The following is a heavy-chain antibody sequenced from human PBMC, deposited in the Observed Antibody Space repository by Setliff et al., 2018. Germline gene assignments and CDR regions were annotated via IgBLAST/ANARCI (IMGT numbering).Heavy chain of an antibody. CDR2: INPDSGDT. Sequence: GASVKVSCKVSGSSFTGHNLHWVRQAPGQGLEWMGWINPDSGDTHSPQKFQGRVIMTRNTSISTAYLELNTLRSDDTAVYYCARERYFDYWGQGTLVTVSS. CDR1: GSSFTGHN. J-gene: IGHJ4*02. CDR3: ARERYFDY. V-gene: IGHV1-2*02.